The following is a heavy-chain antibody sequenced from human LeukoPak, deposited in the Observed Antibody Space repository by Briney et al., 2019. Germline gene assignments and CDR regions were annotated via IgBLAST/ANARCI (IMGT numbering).Heavy chain of an antibody. J-gene: IGHJ4*02. D-gene: IGHD1-14*01. CDR1: GYTFTSYG. V-gene: IGHV1-18*01. Sequence: ASVKVSCKASGYTFTSYGISWVRQAAGQGLEWMGWISAYNGNTNYAQKLQGRVTMTTDTTTSTAYMELWSLRSDDTAVYYCAKLGMGPEPGGFDYWGQGTLVTVSS. CDR2: ISAYNGNT. CDR3: AKLGMGPEPGGFDY.